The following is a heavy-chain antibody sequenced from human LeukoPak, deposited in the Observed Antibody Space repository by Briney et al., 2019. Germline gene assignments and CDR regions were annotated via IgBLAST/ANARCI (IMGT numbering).Heavy chain of an antibody. CDR1: GGSISSSSYY. Sequence: SETLSLTCTVSGGSISSSSYYWGWIRQPPGKGLEWIGSIYYSGSTYYNPSLKSRVTISVDTPKNQFSLKLSSVTAADTAVYYCARESNYYGSGTGWFDPWGQGTLVTVSS. D-gene: IGHD3-10*01. CDR2: IYYSGST. J-gene: IGHJ5*02. V-gene: IGHV4-39*07. CDR3: ARESNYYGSGTGWFDP.